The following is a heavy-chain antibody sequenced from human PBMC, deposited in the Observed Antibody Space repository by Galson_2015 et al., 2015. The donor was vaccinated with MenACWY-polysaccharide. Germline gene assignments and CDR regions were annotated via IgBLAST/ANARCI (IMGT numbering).Heavy chain of an antibody. CDR2: INSDASST. V-gene: IGHV3-74*01. Sequence: SLRLSCAASGLTFSNNWTHWVRQAPGKGLVWVSRINSDASSTAYADSVKGRFTISRDNAKNTLYLQMNSLRVEDTAVYYCVGPLGRGGTGAYGMDAWGQGTTVTVSS. CDR3: VGPLGRGGTGAYGMDA. CDR1: GLTFSNNW. J-gene: IGHJ6*02. D-gene: IGHD3-10*01.